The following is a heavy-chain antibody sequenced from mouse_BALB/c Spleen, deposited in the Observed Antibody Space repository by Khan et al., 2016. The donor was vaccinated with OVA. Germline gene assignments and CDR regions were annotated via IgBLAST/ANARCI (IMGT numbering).Heavy chain of an antibody. Sequence: VQLKESGPELLKPGASVKISCTASGYSITSYYIHWVKQSHGRSLEWIGHIDPFNGDTTQNQKFKDKATMTVDTSSSTAYIHLTSLTSEDSAVXSTPRDCITTRIAYWGHGTMVRVST. V-gene: IGHV1S135*01. J-gene: IGHJ2*01. D-gene: IGHD2-12*01. CDR1: GYSITSYY. CDR2: IDPFNGDT. CDR3: PRDCITTRIAY.